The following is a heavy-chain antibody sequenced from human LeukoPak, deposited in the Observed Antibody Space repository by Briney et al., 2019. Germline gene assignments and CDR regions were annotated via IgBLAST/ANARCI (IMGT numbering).Heavy chain of an antibody. CDR3: ARAALLYDSSGYYSEYYFDY. CDR2: IWYDGSNK. D-gene: IGHD3-22*01. V-gene: IGHV3-33*01. J-gene: IGHJ4*02. Sequence: GRSLRLSCAASGFTFSSYGMHWVRQAPGKGLEWVAVIWYDGSNKYYADSVKGRFTISRDNSKNALYLQMNSLRAEDTAVYYCARAALLYDSSGYYSEYYFDYWGQGTLVTVSS. CDR1: GFTFSSYG.